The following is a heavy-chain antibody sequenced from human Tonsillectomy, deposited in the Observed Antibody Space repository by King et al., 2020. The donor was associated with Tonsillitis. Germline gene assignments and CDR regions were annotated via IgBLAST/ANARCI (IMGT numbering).Heavy chain of an antibody. D-gene: IGHD3-10*01. CDR1: GFTFSTYG. V-gene: IGHV3-30*18. Sequence: VQLVESGGGVVQPGRSLRLSCAASGFTFSTYGMHWVRQAPGKGLEWVAVISYDGSDKYYADSVKGRFTISRDNSKNTLYLQMNSLRAEDTAVYYCAKVRAMVRGVIITSHYYYDGMDVWGQGTTVTVSS. CDR2: ISYDGSDK. J-gene: IGHJ6*02. CDR3: AKVRAMVRGVIITSHYYYDGMDV.